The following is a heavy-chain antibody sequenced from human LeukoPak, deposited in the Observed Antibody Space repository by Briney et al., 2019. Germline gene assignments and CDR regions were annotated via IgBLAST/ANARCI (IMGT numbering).Heavy chain of an antibody. D-gene: IGHD3/OR15-3a*01. V-gene: IGHV3-7*05. CDR3: ARGGPQAGLYFDY. J-gene: IGHJ4*02. CDR1: GFPFSDHW. Sequence: GGSLRLSCAVSGFPFSDHWMSWVRQAPGKGLEWVATINQDGRQRYFVDSVKGRFTISRDNAKNSLNLQMNSLRAEDTAVYYCARGGPQAGLYFDYWGQGTLVTVSS. CDR2: INQDGRQR.